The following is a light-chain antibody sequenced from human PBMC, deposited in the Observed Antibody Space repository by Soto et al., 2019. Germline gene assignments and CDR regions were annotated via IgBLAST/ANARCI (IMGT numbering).Light chain of an antibody. CDR2: VGS. CDR1: QTLLHRNGHNY. Sequence: DIVMTQSPLSLPVTPGEPASISCRSSQTLLHRNGHNYLHWYLQKPGQSPQLLIYVGSDRASGVPDRFSGSGSGTDFTLKISSVEAEDVGIYYCLQTLQTPWTFGQGTKVEIK. V-gene: IGKV2-28*01. CDR3: LQTLQTPWT. J-gene: IGKJ1*01.